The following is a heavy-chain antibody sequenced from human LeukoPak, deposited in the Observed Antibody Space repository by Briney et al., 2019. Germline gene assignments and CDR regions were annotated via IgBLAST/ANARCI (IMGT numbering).Heavy chain of an antibody. CDR1: GFTFSNYW. CDR2: IKQDGSET. CDR3: ARDPGYYGSGAYIYGMDV. V-gene: IGHV3-7*05. Sequence: GGSLRLSCTASGFTFSNYWMSWVRQTPEKGLEWVANIKQDGSETVYVGSVKGRFTISRDYAQSSLYLQMNSLRAEDTAVYYCARDPGYYGSGAYIYGMDVWGQGTTVTVSS. D-gene: IGHD3-10*01. J-gene: IGHJ6*02.